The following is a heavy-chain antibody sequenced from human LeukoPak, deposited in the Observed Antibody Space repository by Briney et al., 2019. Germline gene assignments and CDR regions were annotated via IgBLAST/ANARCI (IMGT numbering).Heavy chain of an antibody. V-gene: IGHV3-30*04. J-gene: IGHJ4*02. CDR2: ISYDGSNK. Sequence: PGGSLRLSCAASGFTFSSYAMHWVRQAPGKGLEWVAVISYDGSNKYYADSVKGRFTTSRGNSKNTLYLQMNSLRAEDTAVYYCARDSGGGVTNADYWGQGTLVTVSS. CDR1: GFTFSSYA. D-gene: IGHD3-16*01. CDR3: ARDSGGGVTNADY.